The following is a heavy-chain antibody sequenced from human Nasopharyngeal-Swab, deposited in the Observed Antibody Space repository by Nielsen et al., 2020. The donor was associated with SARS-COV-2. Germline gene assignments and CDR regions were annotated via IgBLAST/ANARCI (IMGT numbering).Heavy chain of an antibody. V-gene: IGHV1-18*01. J-gene: IGHJ3*02. D-gene: IGHD1-26*01. Sequence: ASVKVSCKTSGDTFTNSAISWVRQAPGQGLEWMAWIRVYNGDTKYAQNFQGRVTVTTDAITTTAYMELRSLRSDDTAVYYCARVPVYSGTYYGFDIWGQGTVVKVSS. CDR2: IRVYNGDT. CDR3: ARVPVYSGTYYGFDI. CDR1: GDTFTNSA.